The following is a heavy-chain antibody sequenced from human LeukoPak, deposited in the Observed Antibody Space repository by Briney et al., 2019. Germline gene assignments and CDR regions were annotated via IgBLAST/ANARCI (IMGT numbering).Heavy chain of an antibody. CDR2: ISTSTTTI. D-gene: IGHD3-10*01. CDR1: GFTFSSYS. Sequence: PGGSLRLSCEASGFTFSSYSMNWVRQAPGKGLEWISYISTSTTTIYYANSVKGRITISRDNSKNTLYLQMNSLRAEDTAVYYCAKDQYYGSGSYYFGYFDYWGQGTLVTVSS. CDR3: AKDQYYGSGSYYFGYFDY. V-gene: IGHV3-48*01. J-gene: IGHJ4*02.